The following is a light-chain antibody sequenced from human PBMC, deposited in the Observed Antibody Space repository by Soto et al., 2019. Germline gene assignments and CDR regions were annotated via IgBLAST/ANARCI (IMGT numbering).Light chain of an antibody. Sequence: QSALTQAASVSGSPGQSITISCTGTSTDVGGYNLVSWYQQSPGKAPKLMIYEGTKRPSGVSNRFSGSKSGNTASLTISGLQAEDEAEYYCCSYTGSSTFVFGTGTKVTVL. CDR1: STDVGGYNL. J-gene: IGLJ1*01. V-gene: IGLV2-23*01. CDR3: CSYTGSSTFV. CDR2: EGT.